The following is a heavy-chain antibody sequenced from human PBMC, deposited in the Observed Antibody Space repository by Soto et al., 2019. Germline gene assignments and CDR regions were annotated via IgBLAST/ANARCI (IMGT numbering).Heavy chain of an antibody. CDR3: ARGPGSGWYDY. D-gene: IGHD6-19*01. J-gene: IGHJ4*02. CDR1: GGSISSGDYY. V-gene: IGHV4-31*03. Sequence: QVQLQESGPGLVKPSQTLSLTCTVSGGSISSGDYYWSWIRQHPVKGLEWIGYIYYSVSTYYNPSIKSRVTISVDTSKNPFSLKLSSVTAADTAVYYCARGPGSGWYDYWGQGTLVTVSS. CDR2: IYYSVST.